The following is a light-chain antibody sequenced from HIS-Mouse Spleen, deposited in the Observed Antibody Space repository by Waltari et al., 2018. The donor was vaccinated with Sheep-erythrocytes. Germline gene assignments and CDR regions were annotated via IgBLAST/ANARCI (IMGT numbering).Light chain of an antibody. CDR3: SSYTSSSTPVV. CDR2: EVS. Sequence: QSALTQPASVAGSPGQSITISCTGTSSDVGGYKYVSWYHQHPGKAPKLMIYEVSNRPSGVSNRFSGLQAEDEADYYCSSYTSSSTPVVFGGGTKLTVL. J-gene: IGLJ2*01. V-gene: IGLV2-14*01. CDR1: SSDVGGYKY.